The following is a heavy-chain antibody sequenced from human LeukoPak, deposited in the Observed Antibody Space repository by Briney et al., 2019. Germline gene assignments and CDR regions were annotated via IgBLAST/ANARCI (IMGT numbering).Heavy chain of an antibody. CDR1: GGSISSYY. V-gene: IGHV4-59*08. D-gene: IGHD1-14*01. Sequence: SSETLSLTCTVSGGSISSYYWSWIRQPPGKGLEWIGYIYYSGSTNCNPSLKSRLTMSVDTSKNQFSLRLTSVTATDTAVDYCATGRNAQRNYFDYWGQGTLVTVSS. CDR2: IYYSGST. J-gene: IGHJ4*02. CDR3: ATGRNAQRNYFDY.